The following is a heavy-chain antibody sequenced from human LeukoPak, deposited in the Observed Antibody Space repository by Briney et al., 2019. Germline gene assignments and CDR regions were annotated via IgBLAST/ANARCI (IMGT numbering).Heavy chain of an antibody. CDR2: IYYSGST. CDR3: ARDRRFYGSGNSYYFDY. Sequence: SETLSLTCTVSGGSISSYYWSWIRQPPGKGLEWIGYIYYSGSTYYNPSLKSRVTISVDISKNQFSLRLSSMTAADTAVYYCARDRRFYGSGNSYYFDYWGQGTLVTVSS. J-gene: IGHJ4*02. D-gene: IGHD3-10*01. CDR1: GGSISSYY. V-gene: IGHV4-59*12.